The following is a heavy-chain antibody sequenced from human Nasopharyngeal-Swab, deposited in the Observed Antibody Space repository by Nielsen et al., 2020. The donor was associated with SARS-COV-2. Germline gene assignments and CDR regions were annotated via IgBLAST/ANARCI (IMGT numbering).Heavy chain of an antibody. CDR3: ARDRDLSLPDY. J-gene: IGHJ4*02. Sequence: GESLKISCAASGFTFSSYGMHWVRQAPGKGLEWVAVIWYDGSNKYYADSVKGRFTISRDNSKNTLYLQMNSLRAGDTAVYYCARDRDLSLPDYWGQGTLVTVSS. V-gene: IGHV3-33*01. CDR1: GFTFSSYG. CDR2: IWYDGSNK.